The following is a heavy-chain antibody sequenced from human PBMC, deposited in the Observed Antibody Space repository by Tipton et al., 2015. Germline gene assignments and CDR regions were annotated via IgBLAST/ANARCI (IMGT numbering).Heavy chain of an antibody. D-gene: IGHD3-3*01. CDR1: GFVFNNYW. Sequence: LRLSCAASGFVFNNYWMSWIRQAPGKGLEWIGYISYTETSHYNPSLKSRVTISVDTSKNEFSLKLRSVTAADTAVYYCARDLEHGMDVWGQGTTVTVSS. J-gene: IGHJ6*02. CDR2: ISYTETS. V-gene: IGHV4-59*01. CDR3: ARDLEHGMDV.